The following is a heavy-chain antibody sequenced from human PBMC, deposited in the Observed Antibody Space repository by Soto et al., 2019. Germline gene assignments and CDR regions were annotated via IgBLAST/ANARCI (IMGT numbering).Heavy chain of an antibody. V-gene: IGHV3-7*03. CDR1: GFTFSSYW. J-gene: IGHJ6*02. CDR2: IKQDGSEK. CDR3: ARGITELGYCSSTSCLLNYYYGMDV. Sequence: TGGSLRLSCAASGFTFSSYWMSWVRQAPGKGLEWVANIKQDGSEKYYVDSVKGRFTISRDNAKNSLYLQMNSLRAEDTAVYYCARGITELGYCSSTSCLLNYYYGMDVWGQGTTVTVSS. D-gene: IGHD2-2*01.